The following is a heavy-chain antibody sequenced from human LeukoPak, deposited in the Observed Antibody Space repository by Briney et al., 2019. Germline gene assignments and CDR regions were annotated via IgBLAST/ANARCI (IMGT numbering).Heavy chain of an antibody. CDR2: ISGSGGST. J-gene: IGHJ4*02. CDR3: AKGPRASGWTYFDY. D-gene: IGHD6-19*01. Sequence: GGSLRLSCAASGFTFSSYAMSWVRQAPGKGLEWVSVISGSGGSTYSAESVKGRFTISRDNSRNTLYLQMNSLRVEDTAVYYCAKGPRASGWTYFDYWGQGTLVTVSS. CDR1: GFTFSSYA. V-gene: IGHV3-23*01.